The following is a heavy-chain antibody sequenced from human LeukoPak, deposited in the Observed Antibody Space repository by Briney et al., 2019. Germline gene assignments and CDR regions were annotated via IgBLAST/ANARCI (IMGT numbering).Heavy chain of an antibody. CDR3: ARGLDCRSTSCYLDN. Sequence: SGGSLRLSCAASGFTFTKYWMTWVRQAPGKGLEWVANIKQDGSEKFYVDSVKGRFTISRDNAKNSLDLQMNSLGAEDTAVYYCARGLDCRSTSCYLDNWGQGTLVTVSS. V-gene: IGHV3-7*01. CDR2: IKQDGSEK. CDR1: GFTFTKYW. D-gene: IGHD2-2*01. J-gene: IGHJ4*02.